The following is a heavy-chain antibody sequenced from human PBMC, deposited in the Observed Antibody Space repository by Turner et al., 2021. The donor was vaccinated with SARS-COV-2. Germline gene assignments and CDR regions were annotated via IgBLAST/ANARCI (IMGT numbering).Heavy chain of an antibody. D-gene: IGHD3-22*01. CDR1: GGSISSRSYF. CDR3: ARNSPKWYYYDSSGYYDS. CDR2: IYYSGST. V-gene: IGHV4-39*01. Sequence: LQGRGSGPGMVKPSETLSLTCTVSGGSISSRSYFWGWIRQPPGKGLEWIGSIYYSGSTYHNPSLKSRVTISVDTSKNQFSLKLISVTAADTAVYYCARNSPKWYYYDSSGYYDSWGQGTLVTVSS. J-gene: IGHJ4*02.